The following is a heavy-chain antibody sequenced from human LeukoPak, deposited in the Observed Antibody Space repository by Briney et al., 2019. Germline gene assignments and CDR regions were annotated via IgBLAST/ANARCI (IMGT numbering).Heavy chain of an antibody. Sequence: SETLSLTCTVSNGSISSYYWSWIRQPPGQGLEWIGYIYYSGSTYYNPSLKSRVTISVDTSQNQFSLKLSSVTAADTAVYYCARLVGSSRDFDYWGQGTLVTVSS. D-gene: IGHD3-9*01. V-gene: IGHV4-59*12. CDR2: IYYSGST. J-gene: IGHJ4*02. CDR3: ARLVGSSRDFDY. CDR1: NGSISSYY.